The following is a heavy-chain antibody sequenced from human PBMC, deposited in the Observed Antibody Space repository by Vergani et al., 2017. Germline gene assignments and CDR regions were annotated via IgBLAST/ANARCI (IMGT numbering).Heavy chain of an antibody. V-gene: IGHV3-74*03. CDR3: ARARWIETCYTSNWLDS. CDR1: GFSFNSYW. CDR2: IKSDGSIT. Sequence: DVHLAESGGGFFQPGGSLRLSCSASGFSFNSYWMHWVRQVPGKGLLWVSRIKSDGSITAYADSVKGRFTISRDNAQNTLYLQMNSLRVEDTGVYYCARARWIETCYTSNWLDSWGQGTLVTVSS. D-gene: IGHD3-16*02. J-gene: IGHJ5*01.